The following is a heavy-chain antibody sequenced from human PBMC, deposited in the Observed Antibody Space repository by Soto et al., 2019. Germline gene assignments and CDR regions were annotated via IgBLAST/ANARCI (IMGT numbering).Heavy chain of an antibody. CDR1: GFTFSSYS. V-gene: IGHV3-33*08. D-gene: IGHD6-13*01. CDR3: ARGPEQLVGEGYYYGMDV. Sequence: GRSLSLSCTASGFTFSSYSMNWVRQAPGKRLEWVAVIWYDGSNKYYAETVKGRFTISRDNSKNTLYLQMNSLRAEDTAVYYCARGPEQLVGEGYYYGMDVWGQGTTVTVSS. J-gene: IGHJ6*02. CDR2: IWYDGSNK.